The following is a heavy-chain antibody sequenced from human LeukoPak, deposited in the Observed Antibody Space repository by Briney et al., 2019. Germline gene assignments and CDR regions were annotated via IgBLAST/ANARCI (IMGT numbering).Heavy chain of an antibody. Sequence: ASVMVSCKASGYTFTSYYMHWVRQAPGQGLEWMGIINPSGGSTSYAQKFQGRVTMTRDTSTSTVYMELSSLRSEDTAVYYCARSGFPCSSTSCYVYNWFDPWGQGTLVTVSS. J-gene: IGHJ5*02. CDR3: ARSGFPCSSTSCYVYNWFDP. CDR1: GYTFTSYY. D-gene: IGHD2-2*01. CDR2: INPSGGST. V-gene: IGHV1-46*01.